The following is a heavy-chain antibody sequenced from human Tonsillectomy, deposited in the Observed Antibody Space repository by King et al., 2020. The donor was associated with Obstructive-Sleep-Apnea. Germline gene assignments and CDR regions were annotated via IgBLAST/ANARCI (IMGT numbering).Heavy chain of an antibody. Sequence: VQLVQSGGGVVQPGRSLRLSCAASGFTFSSYGMHWVRQAPGKGLEWVAVISYDANSKYYGDSVKGRFTISRDNSKNTLYLQMNSLRTKDTAVYYCAKDSSGWMYYFDYWGQGTLVTVSS. J-gene: IGHJ4*02. CDR2: ISYDANSK. V-gene: IGHV3-30*18. CDR1: GFTFSSYG. CDR3: AKDSSGWMYYFDY. D-gene: IGHD6-19*01.